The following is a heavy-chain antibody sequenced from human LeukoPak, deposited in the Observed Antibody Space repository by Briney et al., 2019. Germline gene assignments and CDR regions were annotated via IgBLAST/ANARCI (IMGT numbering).Heavy chain of an antibody. Sequence: SGGSLRLSCAASGFTFSSYWMSWVRQAPGKGLGWVANIKQDGSEKYYVDSVKGRFTISRDNAKNSLYLQMNSLRAEDTAAYYCARWGVGGGYPNSFDYWGQGTLVTVSS. CDR2: IKQDGSEK. CDR1: GFTFSSYW. D-gene: IGHD2-15*01. CDR3: ARWGVGGGYPNSFDY. V-gene: IGHV3-7*01. J-gene: IGHJ4*02.